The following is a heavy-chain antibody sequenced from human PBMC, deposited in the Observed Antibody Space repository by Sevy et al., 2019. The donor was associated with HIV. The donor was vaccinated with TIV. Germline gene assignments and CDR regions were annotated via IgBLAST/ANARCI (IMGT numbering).Heavy chain of an antibody. Sequence: GGSLRLSCAASGFTFSSYAMHWVLQAPGKGLEWVAVISYDGSNKYYADSVKGRFTISRDNSKNTLYLQMNSLRAEDTAVYYCARDLEYYDSSGSVDDAFDIWGQGTMVTVSS. D-gene: IGHD3-22*01. V-gene: IGHV3-30-3*01. CDR1: GFTFSSYA. J-gene: IGHJ3*02. CDR2: ISYDGSNK. CDR3: ARDLEYYDSSGSVDDAFDI.